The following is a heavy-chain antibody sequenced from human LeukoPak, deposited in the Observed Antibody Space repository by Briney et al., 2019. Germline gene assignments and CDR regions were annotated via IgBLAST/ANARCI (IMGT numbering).Heavy chain of an antibody. D-gene: IGHD1-26*01. CDR1: GGSMNTYY. CDR2: VYTSGYT. J-gene: IGHJ4*02. CDR3: ARETLVGTTNSFDY. Sequence: AETLSLTCSVSGGSMNTYYWTWLRQPAGKGREWIGRVYTSGYTNYNPSLPTRVAMSVDTSKQQLSLMLTSLTAADTAVYYCARETLVGTTNSFDYWGQGALVTVSS. V-gene: IGHV4-4*07.